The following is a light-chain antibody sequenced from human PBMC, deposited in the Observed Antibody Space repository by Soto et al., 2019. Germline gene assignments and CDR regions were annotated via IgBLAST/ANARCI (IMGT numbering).Light chain of an antibody. CDR2: EVS. CDR3: CSYTGGTSWV. V-gene: IGLV2-14*01. J-gene: IGLJ3*02. Sequence: QSALTQPASVSGSPGQSITISCTGTSSDVGTYNFVSWYQQHPGKVPKLVIYEVSNRPSGVPNRFFGSKSGNRASLTISGLQAEDEDDYYCCSYTGGTSWVFGGGTKLTVL. CDR1: SSDVGTYNF.